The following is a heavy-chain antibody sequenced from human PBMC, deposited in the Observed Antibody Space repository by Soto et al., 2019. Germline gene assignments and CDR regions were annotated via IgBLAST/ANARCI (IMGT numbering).Heavy chain of an antibody. CDR3: ASWDYYDSSGYSAAFDI. V-gene: IGHV1-8*01. J-gene: IGHJ3*02. Sequence: QVQLVQSGAEVKKPGASVKVSCKASGYTFTSYDINWVRQATGQGLEWMGWMNPNRGNTGYAQKFQGRVTMTRXXYXSXXYMGLSSLRSEDTAVYYCASWDYYDSSGYSAAFDIWGQGTMVTVSS. D-gene: IGHD3-22*01. CDR1: GYTFTSYD. CDR2: MNPNRGNT.